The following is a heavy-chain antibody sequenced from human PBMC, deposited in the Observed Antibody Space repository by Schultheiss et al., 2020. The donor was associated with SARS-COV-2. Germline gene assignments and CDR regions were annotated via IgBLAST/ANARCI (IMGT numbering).Heavy chain of an antibody. CDR2: VSYDGGNK. J-gene: IGHJ4*02. Sequence: GGSLRLSCAASEFTFSSFAMHWVRQAPGKGLEWVAVVSYDGGNKYYADSVKGRFTISRDNSNNTLYLQMNSLRAEDTAVYYCARGAWSVADPLFDYWGQGTLVTVSS. V-gene: IGHV3-30*04. CDR3: ARGAWSVADPLFDY. CDR1: EFTFSSFA. D-gene: IGHD4-23*01.